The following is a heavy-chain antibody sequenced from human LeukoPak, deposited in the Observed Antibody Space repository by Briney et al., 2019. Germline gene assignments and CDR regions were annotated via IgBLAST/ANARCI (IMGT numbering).Heavy chain of an antibody. CDR2: VYYSGIT. D-gene: IGHD3-3*01. J-gene: IGHJ5*02. CDR3: ARDRDFWSGDSWFDL. V-gene: IGHV4-59*11. Sequence: SETLSLTCTVSGGSISSHYWTWIRQPPGKGLEWIGYVYYSGITHYNPSLKSRVTLSIDTSKNQFSLNLSSVTAADTAVYYCARDRDFWSGDSWFDLWGQGTLVTVSS. CDR1: GGSISSHY.